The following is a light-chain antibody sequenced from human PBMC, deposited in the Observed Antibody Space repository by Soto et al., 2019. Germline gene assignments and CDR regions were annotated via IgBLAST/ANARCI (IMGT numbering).Light chain of an antibody. Sequence: EIVLTQSPGTLSLSPGERATLSCRASQSVDSKDLAWYQQKPGQAPRILIFAASSRATGIPDRFSGSGSGTDFTLTISRLEPGDFAVYYCQQYGYPSWTFGPGTKVEIK. V-gene: IGKV3-20*01. CDR1: QSVDSKD. CDR3: QQYGYPSWT. CDR2: AAS. J-gene: IGKJ1*01.